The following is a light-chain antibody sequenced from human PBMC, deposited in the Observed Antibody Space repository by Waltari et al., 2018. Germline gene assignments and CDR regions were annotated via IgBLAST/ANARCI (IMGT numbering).Light chain of an antibody. Sequence: EIVLTQSPATLSLSPGERATLSCRASQSVSSYLAWYQQKPGQAPRLLIYDTSNRATGIPARFSGSGYGTYFTLTISSLEPEDCAVYYCQQRSNWPGTFGQGTKVEIK. CDR1: QSVSSY. CDR3: QQRSNWPGT. V-gene: IGKV3-11*01. CDR2: DTS. J-gene: IGKJ1*01.